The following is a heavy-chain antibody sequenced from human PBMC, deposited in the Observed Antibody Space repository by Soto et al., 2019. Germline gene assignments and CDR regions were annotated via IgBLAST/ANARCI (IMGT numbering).Heavy chain of an antibody. CDR2: ISGSGGST. Sequence: EVQLSESGGGLVQPGGSLRLSCAASGFTFSSYAMSWVRQAPGKGLEWVSAISGSGGSTYYADSVKGRFTISRDNSKNTLYLQMNSLRAEDTAVYYCAKDSRITMVRGVIGTFDYWGQGTLVTVSS. J-gene: IGHJ4*02. CDR3: AKDSRITMVRGVIGTFDY. D-gene: IGHD3-10*01. CDR1: GFTFSSYA. V-gene: IGHV3-23*01.